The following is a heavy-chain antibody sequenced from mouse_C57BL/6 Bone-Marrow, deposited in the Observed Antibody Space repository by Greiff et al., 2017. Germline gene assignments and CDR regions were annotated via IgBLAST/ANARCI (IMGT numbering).Heavy chain of an antibody. CDR2: ISSGGDYI. V-gene: IGHV5-9-1*02. Sequence: EVQLVESGEGLVKPGGSLKLSCAASGFTFSSYAMSWVRQTPEKRLEWVAYISSGGDYIYYADTVKGRFTISRDNARNTLYLQMSSLKSEDTAMYYCTRLPDYFVLGYYFDYWGQGTTLTVSS. D-gene: IGHD1-1*01. CDR1: GFTFSSYA. J-gene: IGHJ2*01. CDR3: TRLPDYFVLGYYFDY.